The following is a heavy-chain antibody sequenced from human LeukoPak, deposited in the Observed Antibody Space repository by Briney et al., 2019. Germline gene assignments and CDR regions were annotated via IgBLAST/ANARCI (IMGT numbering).Heavy chain of an antibody. CDR3: AKRGVVIRVILVGFHKEAYYFDS. V-gene: IGHV3-23*01. J-gene: IGHJ4*02. CDR1: EITLSNYG. Sequence: GGSLRLSCAVSEITLSNYGMTWVRQAPGKGLEWVAGISDSGGRTNYADSVKGRFTISRDNPKNTLYLQMNSLRAEDTAVYFCAKRGVVIRVILVGFHKEAYYFDSWGQGVLVTVSS. CDR2: ISDSGGRT. D-gene: IGHD3-22*01.